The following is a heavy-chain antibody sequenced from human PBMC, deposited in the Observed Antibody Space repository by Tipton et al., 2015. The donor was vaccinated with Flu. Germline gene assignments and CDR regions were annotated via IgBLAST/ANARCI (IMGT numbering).Heavy chain of an antibody. CDR3: AKERCNTKACYGSSFDQIDF. D-gene: IGHD2/OR15-2a*01. J-gene: IGHJ4*02. CDR2: ISGNGGST. Sequence: SLRLSCATSGFTFVSYAMTWVRQAPGKGLEWVSTISGNGGSTYYANSVKGRFTIARDNSRNTLFLQVNSLRVEDTAVYYCAKERCNTKACYGSSFDQIDFWGQGSLVTVSS. CDR1: GFTFVSYA. V-gene: IGHV3-23*01.